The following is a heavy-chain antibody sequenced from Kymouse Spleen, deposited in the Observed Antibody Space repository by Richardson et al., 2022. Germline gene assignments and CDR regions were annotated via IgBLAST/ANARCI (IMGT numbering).Heavy chain of an antibody. D-gene: IGHD3-9*01. CDR3: ARDRITIF*LVITINWFDP. CDR1: GDSVSSNSAA. J-gene: IGHJ5*02. V-gene: IGHV6-1*01. CDR2: TYYRSKWYN. Sequence: QVQLQQSGPGLVKPSQTLSLTCAISGDSVSSNSAAWNWIRQSPSRGLEWLGRTYYRSKWYNDYAVSVKSRITINPDTSKNQFSLQLNSVTPEDTAVYYCARDRITIF*LVITINWFDPWGQGTLVTVSS.